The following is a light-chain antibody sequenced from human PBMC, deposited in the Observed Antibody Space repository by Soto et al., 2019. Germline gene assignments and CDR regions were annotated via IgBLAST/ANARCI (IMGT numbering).Light chain of an antibody. V-gene: IGKV1-33*01. J-gene: IGKJ4*01. CDR1: QDINNY. CDR3: QQYDNLHRALT. Sequence: IQMTQSPSSLSASIRDRVTITCQASQDINNYLNWYQQKPGKAPNLLIYDASNLKTGVPSRFSGSGSGADFTFTISSLQPEDIATYYCQQYDNLHRALTFGGGTKVEIK. CDR2: DAS.